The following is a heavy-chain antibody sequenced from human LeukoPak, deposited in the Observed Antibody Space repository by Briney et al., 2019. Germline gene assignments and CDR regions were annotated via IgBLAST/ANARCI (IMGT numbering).Heavy chain of an antibody. J-gene: IGHJ6*02. CDR2: ISYDGSNK. V-gene: IGHV3-30*18. Sequence: GGSLRLSCAASGFTFSSYGMHWVRQAPGKGLEWVAVISYDGSNKYYADSVKGRFTISRDNSKNTLYLQMNSLRAEDTAVYYCAKDGSTHYYYYYGMDVWGQGTTVTVSS. CDR3: AKDGSTHYYYYYGMDV. CDR1: GFTFSSYG. D-gene: IGHD2-2*01.